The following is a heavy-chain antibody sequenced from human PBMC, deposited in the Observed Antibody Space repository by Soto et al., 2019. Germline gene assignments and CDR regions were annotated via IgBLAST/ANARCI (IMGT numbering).Heavy chain of an antibody. CDR3: ARDGSSWSFDY. V-gene: IGHV3-30*19. Sequence: QVQLVESGGGVVQPGRSLRLSCAASGFTFSSYGMHWVRQAPGKGLEWVAVISYHGSNKDYADSVKGRFTISRDNSKNTLYLQMNSLRADDTAVYYCARDGSSWSFDYWGQGTLVTVSS. CDR1: GFTFSSYG. D-gene: IGHD6-13*01. J-gene: IGHJ4*02. CDR2: ISYHGSNK.